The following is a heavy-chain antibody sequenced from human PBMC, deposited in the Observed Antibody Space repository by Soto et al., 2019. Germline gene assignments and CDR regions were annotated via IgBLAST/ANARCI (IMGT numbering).Heavy chain of an antibody. CDR1: GFTFSGYA. Sequence: GGSLRLSCAASGFTFSGYAMHWVRQAPGKGLEWVAVISYDGSNKYYADSVKGRFTISRDNSKNTLYLQMNSLRAEDTAVYYCARDVMDSSGYYYPFDYWGQGTLVTVSS. V-gene: IGHV3-30-3*01. D-gene: IGHD3-22*01. J-gene: IGHJ4*02. CDR3: ARDVMDSSGYYYPFDY. CDR2: ISYDGSNK.